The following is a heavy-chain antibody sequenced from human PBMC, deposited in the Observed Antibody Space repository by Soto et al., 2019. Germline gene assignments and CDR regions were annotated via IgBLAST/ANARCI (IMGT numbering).Heavy chain of an antibody. D-gene: IGHD3-22*01. V-gene: IGHV4-31*03. J-gene: IGHJ4*02. CDR1: GGSISSGGYY. CDR2: IYYSGST. Sequence: SETLSLTCTVSGGSISSGGYYWSWIRQHPGKGLEWIGYIYYSGSTYYNPSLKSRVTISVDTSKNQFSLKLSSVTAADTAVYYCASIGTYYYDSSRHDYWGQGTLVTVSS. CDR3: ASIGTYYYDSSRHDY.